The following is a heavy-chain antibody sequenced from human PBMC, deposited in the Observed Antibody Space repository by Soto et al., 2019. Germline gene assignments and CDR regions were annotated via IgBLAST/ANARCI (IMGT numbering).Heavy chain of an antibody. Sequence: QVPLLQSGAEVKKPGASVKVSCKASGYTFTNYGITWVRQAPGQGLEWMGWISAYNGNTHYTQRLQGRVTMTTDTSTSTADMELRGLRSDATAVYYCARVRQRVGYLYSYMDVWGKGTTVTVSS. CDR1: GYTFTNYG. CDR3: ARVRQRVGYLYSYMDV. V-gene: IGHV1-18*01. D-gene: IGHD6-6*01. J-gene: IGHJ6*03. CDR2: ISAYNGNT.